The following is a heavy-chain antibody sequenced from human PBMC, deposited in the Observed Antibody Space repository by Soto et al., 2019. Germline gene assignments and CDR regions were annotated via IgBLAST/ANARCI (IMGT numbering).Heavy chain of an antibody. CDR1: GFTFSWHA. J-gene: IGHJ4*02. D-gene: IGHD6-13*01. CDR2: LSDSGGSI. V-gene: IGHV3-23*01. Sequence: PGGSLRLSCTASGFTFSWHAMTWVRQAPGKGLEWVSGLSDSGGSIYYADSVKGRFTISRDNSMNTLYLQMNTLRAEDTAIYYCAKVSSSWYAGFFDLWGQGTLVT. CDR3: AKVSSSWYAGFFDL.